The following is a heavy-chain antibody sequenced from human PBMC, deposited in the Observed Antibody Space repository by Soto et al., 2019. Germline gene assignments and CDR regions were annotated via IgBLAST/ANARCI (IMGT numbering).Heavy chain of an antibody. J-gene: IGHJ4*02. D-gene: IGHD3-22*01. Sequence: QVQLQESGPGLVKPSQTLSLTCTVSGGSITSGDYYWSWIRQPPGKGLEWIGYIYHSGATFYNPSLKSRVTISVDTPKNQFSLMLSSVTAADTAVYYCAGDNSGYSRADYWGQGTLVTVSS. CDR1: GGSITSGDYY. CDR3: AGDNSGYSRADY. CDR2: IYHSGAT. V-gene: IGHV4-30-4*01.